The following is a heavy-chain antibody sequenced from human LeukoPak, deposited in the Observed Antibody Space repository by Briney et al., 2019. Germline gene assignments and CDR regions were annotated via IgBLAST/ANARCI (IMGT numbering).Heavy chain of an antibody. CDR3: ARESHRTDSSGYYLRLRAFDI. V-gene: IGHV4-59*01. J-gene: IGHJ3*02. CDR2: IYYSGST. D-gene: IGHD3-22*01. CDR1: CGSISSYY. Sequence: KASETLSLTCTVSCGSISSYYWSWIRQPPGKGLEWLGYIYYSGSTNYNPSLKSRVTISVDTSKNQFSLKLSSVTAADTAVYYCARESHRTDSSGYYLRLRAFDIWGQGTMVTVSS.